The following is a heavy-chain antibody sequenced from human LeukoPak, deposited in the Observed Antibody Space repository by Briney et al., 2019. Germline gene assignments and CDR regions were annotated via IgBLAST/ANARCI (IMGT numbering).Heavy chain of an antibody. CDR2: THDSGNS. J-gene: IGHJ4*02. V-gene: IGHV4-59*13. Sequence: SETLSLTCTVSGGSITNNYWAWIRQPPGKGLEWIGYTHDSGNSNYNPSLRSRVTISIDTSKNQFSLKLTSVTAADTAVYYCARGGTVAAADYWGQGTLVTVSS. CDR1: GGSITNNY. CDR3: ARGGTVAAADY. D-gene: IGHD6-13*01.